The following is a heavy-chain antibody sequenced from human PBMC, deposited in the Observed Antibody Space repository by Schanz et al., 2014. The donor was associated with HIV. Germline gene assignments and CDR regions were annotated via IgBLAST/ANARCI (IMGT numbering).Heavy chain of an antibody. J-gene: IGHJ4*02. Sequence: QVKLEQWGAGLLKPSETLSLTCAVYGASFKDDYWTWIRQSPAKGLEWIAEVNHSGDANHNPSLKIQFTISVDTSKTQFSLKLDSVTAADTAVYYCARAKWPPRNRHFDFWGQGNLVTVS. CDR2: VNHSGDA. D-gene: IGHD5-12*01. CDR1: GASFKDDY. CDR3: ARAKWPPRNRHFDF. V-gene: IGHV4-34*01.